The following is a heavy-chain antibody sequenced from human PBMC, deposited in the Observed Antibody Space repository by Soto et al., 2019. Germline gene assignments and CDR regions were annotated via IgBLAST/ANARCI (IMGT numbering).Heavy chain of an antibody. CDR3: ATQGLGVSSPPYFDN. Sequence: QLVQSGSEVKKPGSSVKVSCQASGGTFSGYVVTWVRQAPGQGLEWMGEFVPLFGTTNYAQRFSGRITITAEESKSTAYMELRTLRSDDTAVYYCATQGLGVSSPPYFDNWGQGTLVTVSS. D-gene: IGHD3-16*01. CDR1: GGTFSGYV. J-gene: IGHJ4*02. CDR2: FVPLFGTT. V-gene: IGHV1-69*01.